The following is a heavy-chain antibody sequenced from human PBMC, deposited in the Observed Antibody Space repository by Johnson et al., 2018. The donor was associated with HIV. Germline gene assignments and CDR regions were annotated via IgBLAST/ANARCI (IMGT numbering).Heavy chain of an antibody. CDR3: ARACRDGYTCDVYDI. J-gene: IGHJ3*02. Sequence: MQLVESGGNLVQPGGSLRLSCAASGFSVSNYYMSWVRQAPGKGLEWVSVLFSDGTTYSADSVKGRFTISRDNSKNTLFLQMNSLRAEDTAVFYCARACRDGYTCDVYDIWGQGTMVTVSS. CDR1: GFSVSNYY. CDR2: LFSDGTT. V-gene: IGHV3-66*01. D-gene: IGHD5-24*01.